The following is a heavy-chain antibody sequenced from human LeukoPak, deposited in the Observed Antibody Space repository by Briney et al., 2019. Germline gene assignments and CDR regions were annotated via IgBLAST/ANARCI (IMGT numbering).Heavy chain of an antibody. Sequence: PSETLSLTCTVSGGSISSSSYYWGWIRQPPGKGLEWIVSIYYSGSTYYNPSLKSRVTISVDTSKNQFSLKLSSVTAADTAVYYCARDSLGPADYWGQGTLVTVSS. CDR3: ARDSLGPADY. D-gene: IGHD2-2*01. J-gene: IGHJ4*02. V-gene: IGHV4-39*07. CDR2: IYYSGST. CDR1: GGSISSSSYY.